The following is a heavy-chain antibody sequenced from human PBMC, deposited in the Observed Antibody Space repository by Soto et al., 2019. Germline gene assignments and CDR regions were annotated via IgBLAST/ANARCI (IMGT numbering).Heavy chain of an antibody. J-gene: IGHJ6*03. D-gene: IGHD3-3*01. CDR1: GFTFSSYA. CDR3: AKDSSRITIFGVVILTHMDV. CDR2: ISGSGGST. Sequence: GESLKISCAASGFTFSSYAMSWVRQAPGKGLEWVSAISGSGGSTYYADSVKGRFTISRDNSKNTLYLQRNSLRAEDTAVYYCAKDSSRITIFGVVILTHMDVWGKGTTVTVSS. V-gene: IGHV3-23*01.